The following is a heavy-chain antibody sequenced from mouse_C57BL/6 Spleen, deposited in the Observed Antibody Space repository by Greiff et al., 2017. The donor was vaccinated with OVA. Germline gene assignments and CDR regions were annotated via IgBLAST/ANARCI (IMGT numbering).Heavy chain of an antibody. CDR1: GFNIKDYY. Sequence: EVQGVESGAELVRPGASVKLSCTASGFNIKDYYMHWVKQRPEQGLEWIGRIDPEDGDTEYAPKFQGKATMTADTSSNTAYLQLSSLTSEDTAVYYCTSSTTVVDYYAMDYWGQGTSVTVSS. J-gene: IGHJ4*01. V-gene: IGHV14-1*01. D-gene: IGHD1-1*01. CDR3: TSSTTVVDYYAMDY. CDR2: IDPEDGDT.